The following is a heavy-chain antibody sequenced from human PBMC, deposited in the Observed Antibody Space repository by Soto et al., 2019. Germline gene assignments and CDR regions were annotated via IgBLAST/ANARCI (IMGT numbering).Heavy chain of an antibody. J-gene: IGHJ4*02. V-gene: IGHV4-59*08. CDR1: GGSFSGYY. CDR2: NSGST. Sequence: PSETLSLTCAVYGGSFSGYYWTWIRQPPGKGLEWIGYNSGSTNYNPSLKSRVTISVDTSKNQFSLKLSSVTAADTAVYYCARRYGGTFDYWGQGTLVTVSS. CDR3: ARRYGGTFDY. D-gene: IGHD2-15*01.